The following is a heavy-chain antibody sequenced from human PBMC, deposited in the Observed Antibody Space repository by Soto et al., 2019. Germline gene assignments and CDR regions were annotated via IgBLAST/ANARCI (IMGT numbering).Heavy chain of an antibody. Sequence: QITLMESGPTLVKPTQTLTLTCTSSGFSPRTGGVGVAWIRQPPGKALEWLALIYWDDDKRYSPSLRSRLTITKDTSKNQVVLTMTNMDPVDTGTYSCTHGRCGGECLQCYSSHYYYGMDVWGQGTTVTVSS. CDR2: IYWDDDK. V-gene: IGHV2-5*02. CDR1: GFSPRTGGVG. CDR3: THGRCGGECLQCYSSHYYYGMDV. J-gene: IGHJ6*02. D-gene: IGHD2-21*01.